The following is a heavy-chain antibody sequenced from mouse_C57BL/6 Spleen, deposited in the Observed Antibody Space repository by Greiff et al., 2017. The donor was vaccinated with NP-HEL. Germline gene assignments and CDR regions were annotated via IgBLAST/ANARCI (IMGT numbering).Heavy chain of an antibody. Sequence: VQLQQPGAELVKPGASVKLSCKASGYTFTSYWMHWVKQRPGQGLEWIGMIHPNSGSTNYNEKFKSKATLTVDKSSSTAYMQLSSLTSEDSAVYYWARWSYGSSYDYFDYWGQGTTLTVSS. CDR1: GYTFTSYW. CDR2: IHPNSGST. CDR3: ARWSYGSSYDYFDY. V-gene: IGHV1-64*01. J-gene: IGHJ2*01. D-gene: IGHD1-1*01.